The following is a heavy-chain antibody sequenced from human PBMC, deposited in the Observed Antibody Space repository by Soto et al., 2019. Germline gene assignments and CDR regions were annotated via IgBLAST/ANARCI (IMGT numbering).Heavy chain of an antibody. CDR3: ARDGVRGMDV. V-gene: IGHV4-31*03. Sequence: PSETLSLTCTVSGGSISSGGYYWSWIRQHPGKGLEWIGYIYYSGSTYYNPSLKSRVTISVDTSKNQFSLKLSSVTAADTAVYYCARDGVRGMDVWGQATTVTVSS. D-gene: IGHD3-10*01. CDR1: GGSISSGGYY. CDR2: IYYSGST. J-gene: IGHJ6*02.